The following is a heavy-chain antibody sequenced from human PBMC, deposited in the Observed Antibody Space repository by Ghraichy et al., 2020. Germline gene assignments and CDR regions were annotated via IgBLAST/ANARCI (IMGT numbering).Heavy chain of an antibody. J-gene: IGHJ4*02. CDR2: ISSNGGST. V-gene: IGHV3-64*01. CDR3: ARSYDSSGYYQGIDY. CDR1: GFTFSSYA. D-gene: IGHD3-22*01. Sequence: GGSLRLSFAASGFTFSSYAMHWVRQAPGKGLEYVSAISSNGGSTYYANSVKGRFTISRDNSKNTLYLQMGSLRAEDMAVYYCARSYDSSGYYQGIDYWGQGTLVTVSS.